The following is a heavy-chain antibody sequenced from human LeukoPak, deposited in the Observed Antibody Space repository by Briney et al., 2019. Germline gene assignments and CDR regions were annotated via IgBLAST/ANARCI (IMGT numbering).Heavy chain of an antibody. J-gene: IGHJ3*02. V-gene: IGHV3-74*01. CDR1: GFTFSSYW. CDR3: ARGGSSWSAFDI. Sequence: GGSLRLSCAASGFTFSSYWMHWVCQAPGKGLVWVSRINSDGSSTNYADAVKGRFTISRDNAKNTLYLQTNSLRAEDTAVYYCARGGSSWSAFDIWGQGTMVTVSS. D-gene: IGHD6-13*01. CDR2: INSDGSST.